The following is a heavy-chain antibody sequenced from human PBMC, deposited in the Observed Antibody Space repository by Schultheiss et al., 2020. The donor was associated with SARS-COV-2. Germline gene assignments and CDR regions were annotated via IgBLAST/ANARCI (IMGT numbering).Heavy chain of an antibody. V-gene: IGHV3-21*01. CDR2: ISISSRYI. D-gene: IGHD1-26*01. CDR3: ARDGGGSYSDW. J-gene: IGHJ4*02. CDR1: GFTVSSNY. Sequence: GGSLRLSCAASGFTVSSNYMSWVRQAPGKGLEWVSSISISSRYIYYADSVKGRFTISRDDAKNSLYLHMNSLRAEDTAVYYCARDGGGSYSDWWGQGTLVTVSS.